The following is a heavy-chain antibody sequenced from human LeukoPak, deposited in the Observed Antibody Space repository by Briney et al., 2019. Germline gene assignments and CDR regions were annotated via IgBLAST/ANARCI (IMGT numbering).Heavy chain of an antibody. Sequence: SETLSLTCAVYGGPFSGYYWSWIRQPPGKGLVWIGEINHSGSTNYNPSLKSRVTISVDTSKNQFSLKLSSVTAADTAVYYCARGRGGGVGAYGSGSYYIGPPSDVWGQGTTVTVSS. CDR2: INHSGST. CDR1: GGPFSGYY. J-gene: IGHJ6*02. V-gene: IGHV4-34*01. D-gene: IGHD3-10*01. CDR3: ARGRGGGVGAYGSGSYYIGPPSDV.